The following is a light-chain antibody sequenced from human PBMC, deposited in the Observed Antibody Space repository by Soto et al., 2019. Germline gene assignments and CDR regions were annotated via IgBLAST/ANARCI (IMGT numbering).Light chain of an antibody. J-gene: IGLJ1*01. CDR1: SSDVGGYNY. CDR3: SSFTTSSTHNYV. V-gene: IGLV2-14*01. Sequence: QSALTQPASVSGSPGQSITISCTGTSSDVGGYNYVSWYQQHPGKAPKLMIYEVSNRPSGVSNRFSGSKSGNTASLTISGLQAADEADYYCSSFTTSSTHNYVFGTGTKVTVL. CDR2: EVS.